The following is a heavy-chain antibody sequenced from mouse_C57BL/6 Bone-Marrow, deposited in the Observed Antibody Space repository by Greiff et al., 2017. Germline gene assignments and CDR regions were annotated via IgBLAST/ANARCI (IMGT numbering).Heavy chain of an antibody. CDR1: GYNFTNYW. CDR2: MHPNGGSP. CDR3: ARSYDYDDYTMDY. D-gene: IGHD2-4*01. Sequence: QVQLQQPGAELVKPGASVTLSCKASGYNFTNYWMHWVKQRPGQGLEWIGMMHPNGGSPDYNEKFKSEVTLSVDKSSRTAFMELSSLTSEDSAVYYCARSYDYDDYTMDYWGQGTSVTVSS. V-gene: IGHV1-64*01. J-gene: IGHJ4*01.